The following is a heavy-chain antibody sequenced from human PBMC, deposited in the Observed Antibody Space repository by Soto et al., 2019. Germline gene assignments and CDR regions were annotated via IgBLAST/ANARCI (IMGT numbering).Heavy chain of an antibody. J-gene: IGHJ4*01. CDR1: GVSISSGGYF. CDR3: ASRLPGVPYVGVFDH. CDR2: ISYSGST. D-gene: IGHD1-1*01. V-gene: IGHV4-31*03. Sequence: PSETLSLTCIVSGVSISSGGYFWSWIRQHPGKGLEWIGYISYSGSTFSNPSLKSRVALSTGTSKNQFSLKLTSVTAADTAVYYCASRLPGVPYVGVFDHWGHGTLVTSPQ.